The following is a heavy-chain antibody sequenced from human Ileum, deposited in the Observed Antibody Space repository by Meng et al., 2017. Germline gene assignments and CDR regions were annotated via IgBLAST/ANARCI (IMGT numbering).Heavy chain of an antibody. CDR2: GST. Sequence: QVPGPGLVGRSDTVYLTCPVSGACYSINSDGWGWCRQPPGKGLEWIGYGSTNHNPSLKSRFTISVGTSKNQFFLTLNSVTAADTAIYYCARDHWGSLDYWGQGILVTVSS. J-gene: IGHJ4*02. CDR3: ARDHWGSLDY. V-gene: IGHV4-61*01. D-gene: IGHD7-27*01. CDR1: GACYSINSDG.